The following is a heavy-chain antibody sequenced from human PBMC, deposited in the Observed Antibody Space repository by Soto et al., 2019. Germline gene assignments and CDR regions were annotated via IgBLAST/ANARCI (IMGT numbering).Heavy chain of an antibody. CDR3: ARGGGLAPRIQGVYYFDY. Sequence: QVQLQQWGAGLLKPSETLSLTCAVYGGSFSGYYWSWIRQPPGKGLEWIGEINHSGSTNYNPSLNRRVTISVDTSKNQFSLKLSSVTAADTAVYYCARGGGLAPRIQGVYYFDYWGQGTLVTVSS. V-gene: IGHV4-34*01. CDR1: GGSFSGYY. D-gene: IGHD1-26*01. CDR2: INHSGST. J-gene: IGHJ4*02.